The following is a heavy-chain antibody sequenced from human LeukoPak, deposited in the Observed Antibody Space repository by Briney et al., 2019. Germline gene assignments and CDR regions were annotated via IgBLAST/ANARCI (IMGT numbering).Heavy chain of an antibody. CDR3: ARVRSHSSSWYGNHYFDY. Sequence: SETLSLTCAVSGYSISSGYYWGWIRQPPGKGLEWIGSIYHSGSTYYNPSLKSRVTISVDTSKNQFSLKLSSVTAADTAVYYCARVRSHSSSWYGNHYFDYWGQGTLVTASS. J-gene: IGHJ4*02. CDR1: GYSISSGYY. V-gene: IGHV4-38-2*01. D-gene: IGHD6-13*01. CDR2: IYHSGST.